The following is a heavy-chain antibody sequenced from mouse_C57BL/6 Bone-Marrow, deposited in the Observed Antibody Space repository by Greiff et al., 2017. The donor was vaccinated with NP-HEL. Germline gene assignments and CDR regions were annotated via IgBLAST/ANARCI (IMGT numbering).Heavy chain of an antibody. CDR1: GFTFSSYA. CDR3: ASIYYGKGYAMDY. V-gene: IGHV5-4*01. CDR2: ISDGGSYT. D-gene: IGHD2-1*01. J-gene: IGHJ4*01. Sequence: EVHLVESGGGLVKPGGSLKLSCAASGFTFSSYAMSWVRQTPEKRLEWVATISDGGSYTYYPDNVKGRFTISRDNAKNNLYLQMSHLKSEDTAMYYCASIYYGKGYAMDYWGQGTSVTVSS.